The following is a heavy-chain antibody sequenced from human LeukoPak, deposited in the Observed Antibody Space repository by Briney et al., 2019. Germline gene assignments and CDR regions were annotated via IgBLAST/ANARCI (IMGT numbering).Heavy chain of an antibody. D-gene: IGHD3-16*02. CDR2: INHSGST. J-gene: IGHJ4*02. V-gene: IGHV4-34*01. CDR3: ARGYYDYVWGSYRPVTGYCDY. CDR1: GGSFSGYY. Sequence: SETLSLTCAVYGGSFSGYYWSWIRQPPGKGLEWIGEINHSGSTNYNPSLKSRVTISVDTSKNQFSLKLSSVTAADTAVYYCARGYYDYVWGSYRPVTGYCDYWGQGTLVTVSS.